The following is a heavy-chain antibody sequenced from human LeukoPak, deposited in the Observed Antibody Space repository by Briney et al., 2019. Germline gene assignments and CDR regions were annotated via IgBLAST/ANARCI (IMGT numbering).Heavy chain of an antibody. J-gene: IGHJ4*02. Sequence: GGSLRLSCAASGFTFSSYSMNWVRQAPGKGLXXXXXXXXXXXXXXXADSVKGRFTISRDNAKNSLYLQMNSLRAEDTAVYYCARDGPARDYVWGSYRYTQSHYFDYWGQGTLVTVSS. CDR3: ARDGPARDYVWGSYRYTQSHYFDY. V-gene: IGHV3-21*01. CDR1: GFTFSSYS. D-gene: IGHD3-16*02. CDR2: XXXXXXXX.